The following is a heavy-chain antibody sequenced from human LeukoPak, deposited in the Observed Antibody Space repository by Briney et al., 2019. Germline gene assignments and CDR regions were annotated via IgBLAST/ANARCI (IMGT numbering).Heavy chain of an antibody. CDR1: GYTFTSYG. CDR2: ISAYNGNT. CDR3: ARVLWYDSSGYYTLNYYYYYMDV. D-gene: IGHD3-22*01. J-gene: IGHJ6*03. V-gene: IGHV1-18*01. Sequence: ASVKVSCKASGYTFTSYGISWVRQAPGQGLEWMGWISAYNGNTNYAQKLQGRVTMTTDTSTSTAYMELRSLRSDDTAVYYCARVLWYDSSGYYTLNYYYYYMDVWGKGTTVTVSS.